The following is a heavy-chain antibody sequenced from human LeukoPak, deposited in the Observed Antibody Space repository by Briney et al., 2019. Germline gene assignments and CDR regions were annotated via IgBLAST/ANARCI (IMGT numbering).Heavy chain of an antibody. J-gene: IGHJ6*02. CDR1: GYTFTSYG. CDR3: ARDGPPYYYDSSGYYSNVGYYYGMDV. V-gene: IGHV1-18*01. Sequence: ASVTVSCKASGYTFTSYGISWVRQAPGQGLEWMGWISAYNGNTNYAQKLQGRVTMTTDTSTSTAYMELRSLRSDDTAVYYCARDGPPYYYDSSGYYSNVGYYYGMDVWGQGTTVTVSS. CDR2: ISAYNGNT. D-gene: IGHD3-22*01.